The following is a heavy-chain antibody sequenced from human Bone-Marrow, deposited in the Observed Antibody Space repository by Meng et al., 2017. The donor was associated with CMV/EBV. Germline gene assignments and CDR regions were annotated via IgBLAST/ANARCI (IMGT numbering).Heavy chain of an antibody. V-gene: IGHV3-30*04. CDR2: ISYDGSNK. CDR3: ARDYAGYCSSTSCYDIYGMDV. J-gene: IGHJ6*02. D-gene: IGHD2-2*01. CDR1: GFTFSNYA. Sequence: GGSLRLPCAASGFTFSNYAMHWVRQAPGKGLEWVAVISYDGSNKYYADSVKGRFTISRDNSKNTLYLQMNSLRAEDTAVYYCARDYAGYCSSTSCYDIYGMDVWGQGTTVTVSS.